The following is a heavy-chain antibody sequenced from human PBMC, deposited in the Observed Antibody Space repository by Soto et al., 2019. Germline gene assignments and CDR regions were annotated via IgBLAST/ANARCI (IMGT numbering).Heavy chain of an antibody. CDR3: ARDAIRGSAAIKTY. Sequence: PSETLSLTCSVSGGSVSSGSFYWSWIRQPPGKGLEWLGYVYSTGSTYYNPSLKSRISMSVDTSKNQFSLILRSVSAADTAVYYCARDAIRGSAAIKTYWGLGNLVTVSS. V-gene: IGHV4-30-4*07. CDR1: GGSVSSGSFY. J-gene: IGHJ4*02. CDR2: VYSTGST.